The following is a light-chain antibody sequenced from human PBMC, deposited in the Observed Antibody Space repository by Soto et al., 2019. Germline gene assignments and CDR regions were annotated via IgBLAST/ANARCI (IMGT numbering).Light chain of an antibody. J-gene: IGKJ5*01. CDR3: QQRTSWPIT. CDR1: QSVNNF. V-gene: IGKV3-11*01. CDR2: DTF. Sequence: ENVLTQYPATLSLSPGERVTLSCRASQSVNNFLAWYQQKPGQAPRPLIYDTFNRAPGVPDRFSGSGSGTDFPLTISSLEPEDFAVYYCQQRTSWPITFGQGTRLEIK.